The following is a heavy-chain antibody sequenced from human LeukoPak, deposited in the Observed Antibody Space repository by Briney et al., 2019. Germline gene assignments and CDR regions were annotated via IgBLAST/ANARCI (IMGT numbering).Heavy chain of an antibody. CDR1: GFTFSSYG. D-gene: IGHD4-11*01. J-gene: IGHJ2*01. CDR3: AKAGGYSNYAWYFDL. V-gene: IGHV3-30*02. CDR2: IWYGGSNK. Sequence: GGSLRLSCAASGFTFSSYGMHWVRQAPGKGLEWVAVIWYGGSNKYYADSVKGRFTISRDNSKNTLYLQMNSLRAEDTAVYYCAKAGGYSNYAWYFDLWGRGTLVTVSS.